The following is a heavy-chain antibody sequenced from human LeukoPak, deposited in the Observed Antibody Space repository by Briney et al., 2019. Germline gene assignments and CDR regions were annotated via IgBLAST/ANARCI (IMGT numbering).Heavy chain of an antibody. J-gene: IGHJ4*02. CDR1: GFTFNSYS. D-gene: IGHD5-18*01. Sequence: GGSLRLSCTPSGFTFNSYSMNWVRQAPGKGLEWVSGITWNSGSMGYADSVKGRFTISRDNAKKSLYLQMNSLRAEDTAFYYCAKDMNYGYSSLDYWGQGTLVTVSS. V-gene: IGHV3-9*01. CDR2: ITWNSGSM. CDR3: AKDMNYGYSSLDY.